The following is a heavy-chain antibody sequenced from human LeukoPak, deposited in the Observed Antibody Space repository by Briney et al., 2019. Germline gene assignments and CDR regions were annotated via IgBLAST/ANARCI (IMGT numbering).Heavy chain of an antibody. D-gene: IGHD3-22*01. CDR1: GGSFSGYY. V-gene: IGHV4-34*01. CDR3: ARTEIEGYDY. J-gene: IGHJ4*02. Sequence: SETLSLTCAVYGGSFSGYYWSWIRQPPGKGLEWIGEINHSGSTNYNPSLKSRVTISVDTSKNQFSLKLSSVTAADTAVYYCARTEIEGYDYWGQGILVTVSS. CDR2: INHSGST.